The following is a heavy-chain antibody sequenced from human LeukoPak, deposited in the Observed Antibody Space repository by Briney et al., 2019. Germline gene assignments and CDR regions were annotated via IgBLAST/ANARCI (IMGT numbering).Heavy chain of an antibody. CDR2: ISSGSSTI. D-gene: IGHD1-26*01. CDR3: ARDHGSLYYFDY. CDR1: GFTFSTYS. Sequence: GGSLRLSCAASGFTFSTYSMNWVRQAPGRGLEWVSYISSGSSTIFYADSVKGRFTISRDNAQNSLYLQMNSLRDEDTAVYYCARDHGSLYYFDYWGQGTLVTVSS. J-gene: IGHJ4*02. V-gene: IGHV3-48*02.